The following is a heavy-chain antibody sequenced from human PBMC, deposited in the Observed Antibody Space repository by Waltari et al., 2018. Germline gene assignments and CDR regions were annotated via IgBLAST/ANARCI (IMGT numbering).Heavy chain of an antibody. V-gene: IGHV4-31*03. CDR1: GGPIRSADYY. J-gene: IGHJ3*02. CDR3: ARVMYNWNYGVSRWDALEI. D-gene: IGHD1-7*01. Sequence: QVQLQESGPGLVKPSQTLSLTCTVPGGPIRSADYYWSWIRQHPGKGLEWVGYIFYSGTAYYNPSLEDRVTISVDTSKNQFSLNIYSVTAADTAVYYCARVMYNWNYGVSRWDALEIWGQGTMVTVTP. CDR2: IFYSGTA.